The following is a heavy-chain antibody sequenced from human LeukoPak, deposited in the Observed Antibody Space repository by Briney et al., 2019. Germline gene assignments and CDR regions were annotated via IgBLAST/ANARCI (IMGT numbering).Heavy chain of an antibody. Sequence: PSETLSLTCTVSGGSISSGGHYWSWIRQPAGKGLEWIGRIYTSGSTNYNPSLKSRVTMSVDTSKNQFSLKLSSVTAADTAVYYCARVRTPDYDFWSGYPSYYYYYYMDVWGKGTTVTVSS. CDR1: GGSISSGGHY. D-gene: IGHD3-3*01. CDR3: ARVRTPDYDFWSGYPSYYYYYYMDV. J-gene: IGHJ6*03. CDR2: IYTSGST. V-gene: IGHV4-61*02.